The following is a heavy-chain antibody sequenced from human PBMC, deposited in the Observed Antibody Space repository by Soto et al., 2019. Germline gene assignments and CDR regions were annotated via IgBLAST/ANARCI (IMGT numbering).Heavy chain of an antibody. Sequence: QVQLVQSGAEVKKPGASVKVSCKASGYTFTSYYMHWVRQAPGQGLEWMGIVNTSGGSTSYAQKLHGIVTMTSDTSTSTDYMERSSLRSEDTVVYYCARVFGGYSGYDRGVYYFDYCGQGTLVTVSS. CDR2: VNTSGGST. D-gene: IGHD5-12*01. CDR1: GYTFTSYY. J-gene: IGHJ4*02. V-gene: IGHV1-46*04. CDR3: ARVFGGYSGYDRGVYYFDY.